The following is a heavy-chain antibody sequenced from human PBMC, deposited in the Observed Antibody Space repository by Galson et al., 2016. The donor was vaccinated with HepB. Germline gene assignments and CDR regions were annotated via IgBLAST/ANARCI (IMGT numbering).Heavy chain of an antibody. CDR1: GFTFSSYS. CDR2: ISSRSNYI. V-gene: IGHV3-21*01. Sequence: LRLSCAASGFTFSSYSMNWVRQAPGKGLEWVSSISSRSNYIYYADSVKGRFTTSRDNAKNSLYLQMNSLRAEDTALYYCARDGELGGSYYGRDFDIWGQGTMVTVSS. J-gene: IGHJ3*02. D-gene: IGHD1-26*01. CDR3: ARDGELGGSYYGRDFDI.